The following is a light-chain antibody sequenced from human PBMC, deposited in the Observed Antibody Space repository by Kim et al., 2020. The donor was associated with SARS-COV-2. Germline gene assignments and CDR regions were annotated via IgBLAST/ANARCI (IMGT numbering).Light chain of an antibody. CDR3: QQTYGTPT. V-gene: IGKV1-39*01. CDR2: GTY. Sequence: SVGKGVTISCRASQNRSHYLNRDKQRPGKDPKLLNYGTYNLQNGDPSRYSGSGSESDCTLTISSLQPEDFAIYYCQQTYGTPTFGQGTKLEI. CDR1: QNRSHY. J-gene: IGKJ2*01.